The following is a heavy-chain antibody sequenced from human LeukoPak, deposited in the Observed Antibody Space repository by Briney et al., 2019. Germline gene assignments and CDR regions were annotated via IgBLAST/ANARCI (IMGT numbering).Heavy chain of an antibody. CDR2: IYTSGST. Sequence: PSETLSLTCTVSGGSISSGSYYWSWIRQPAGKGLEWIGRIYTSGSTNYNPSLKSRVTISVDTSKNQFSLKLSSVTAADTAVYYCARDPDVAAAGHNWFDPWGQGTLVTVSS. J-gene: IGHJ5*02. V-gene: IGHV4-61*02. CDR1: GGSISSGSYY. CDR3: ARDPDVAAAGHNWFDP. D-gene: IGHD6-13*01.